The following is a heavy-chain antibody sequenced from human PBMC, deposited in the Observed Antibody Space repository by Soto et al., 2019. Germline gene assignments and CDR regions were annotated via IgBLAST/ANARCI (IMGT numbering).Heavy chain of an antibody. V-gene: IGHV3-23*01. Sequence: EVQLLESGGGLVQPGGSLRLSCAASGFTFSSYAMRWVRQAPVKGLEWVSAISGSGDSTYYADSVKGRFTISRDNSKNTLSMQMNSLRAEDTAVYYCARRGSGSYSDYWGQGTLVTVSS. D-gene: IGHD1-26*01. CDR2: ISGSGDST. CDR1: GFTFSSYA. CDR3: ARRGSGSYSDY. J-gene: IGHJ4*02.